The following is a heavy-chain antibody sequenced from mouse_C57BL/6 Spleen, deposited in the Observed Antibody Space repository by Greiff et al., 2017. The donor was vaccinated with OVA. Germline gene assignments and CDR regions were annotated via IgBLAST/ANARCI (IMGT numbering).Heavy chain of an antibody. J-gene: IGHJ4*01. D-gene: IGHD3-3*01. CDR2: ILPGSGST. CDR3: ARKRDYDAMDY. Sequence: QLQQSRAELMKPGASVKLSRKATGYTFTGYWREWVKQRPGHGLEWIGEILPGSGSTNYNEKFKGKATVTADTSSTTAYMQLSSLTTEDSAVYYCARKRDYDAMDYRGQGTSVTVSS. CDR1: GYTFTGYW. V-gene: IGHV1-9*01.